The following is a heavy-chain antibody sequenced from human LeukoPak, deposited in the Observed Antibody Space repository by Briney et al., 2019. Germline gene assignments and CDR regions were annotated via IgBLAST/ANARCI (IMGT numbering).Heavy chain of an antibody. D-gene: IGHD2-8*01. CDR1: GFTFSSYN. Sequence: GGSLRLSCAASGFTFSSYNMNWVRQAPGKGLEWVSVIYSGGTTYYADSVKGRFTISRDNSKNTLYLQMNSLRAEDTAVYYCASSAYAMFDYWGQGTLVTVSS. CDR2: IYSGGTT. J-gene: IGHJ4*02. V-gene: IGHV3-66*01. CDR3: ASSAYAMFDY.